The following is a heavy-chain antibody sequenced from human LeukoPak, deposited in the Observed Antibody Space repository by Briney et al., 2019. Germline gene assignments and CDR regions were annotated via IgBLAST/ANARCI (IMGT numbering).Heavy chain of an antibody. J-gene: IGHJ4*02. D-gene: IGHD3-22*01. CDR2: IYYSGSS. CDR1: GGSISSYY. Sequence: PSETLSLTCTVSGGSISSYYWSWIRQPPGKGLEWIGYIYYSGSSNYNPSLKSRGTISVDTSKNQFSLKLSSVTAEDTAVYYCARIAAGEDYYDRSGYFDHWGQGTLVTVSS. CDR3: ARIAAGEDYYDRSGYFDH. V-gene: IGHV4-59*01.